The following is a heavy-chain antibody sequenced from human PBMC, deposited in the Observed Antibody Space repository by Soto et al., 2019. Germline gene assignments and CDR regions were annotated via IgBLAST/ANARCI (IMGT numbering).Heavy chain of an antibody. CDR3: ARHSRGDQERTLGAFDI. CDR2: INYSGTT. J-gene: IGHJ3*02. Sequence: SQPLCVTWTVSGGYISGSGDFRSLLRQPPGEGLEWIGSINYSGTTHYNPSLKSRVTISVDTSKNQFSVNLRSVTAADTAVYKCARHSRGDQERTLGAFDIWGQGTMVTVSS. D-gene: IGHD1-1*01. V-gene: IGHV4-39*01. CDR1: GGYISGSGDF.